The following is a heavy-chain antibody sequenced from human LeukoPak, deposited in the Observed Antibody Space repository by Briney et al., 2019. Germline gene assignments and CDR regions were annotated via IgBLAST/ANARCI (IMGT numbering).Heavy chain of an antibody. D-gene: IGHD3-10*01. CDR3: ARGSRGFINDAFDI. V-gene: IGHV3-23*01. Sequence: GGSLRLSCAASGFTFSNYAMSWVRQAPGKGLEWVSAINGAGDNPYYVDSVKGRFTISRENSKNTLYLQMNSLRAEDTAVYYCARGSRGFINDAFDIWGQGTMVTVSS. CDR1: GFTFSNYA. J-gene: IGHJ3*02. CDR2: INGAGDNP.